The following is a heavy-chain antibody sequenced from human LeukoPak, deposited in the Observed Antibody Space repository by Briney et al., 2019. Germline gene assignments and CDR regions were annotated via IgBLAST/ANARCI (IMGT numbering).Heavy chain of an antibody. Sequence: GGSLRLSCPASGSTFSSYVMHCVRQAPRKWLEWESIISYDGSNEYYADSVKGRFTISRDNSKNTLYLQMNSLRAADTAVYYCARESPTTGTTWVLDYWGQGTLVTVSS. V-gene: IGHV3-30*04. CDR1: GSTFSSYV. CDR2: ISYDGSNE. J-gene: IGHJ4*02. D-gene: IGHD1-1*01. CDR3: ARESPTTGTTWVLDY.